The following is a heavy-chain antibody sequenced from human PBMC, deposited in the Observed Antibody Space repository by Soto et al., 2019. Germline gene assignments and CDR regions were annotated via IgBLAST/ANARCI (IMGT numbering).Heavy chain of an antibody. J-gene: IGHJ5*02. V-gene: IGHV1-58*01. CDR2: IVVGSGNT. Sequence: GASVKVSCKASGFTFTSSAVQWVRQARGQRLEWIGWIVVGSGNTNYAQKFQERVTITRDMSTSTAYMELSSLRSEDTAVYYCAADWHYYDSIGYRYNWFDPWGQGTLVTVSS. CDR1: GFTFTSSA. D-gene: IGHD3-22*01. CDR3: AADWHYYDSIGYRYNWFDP.